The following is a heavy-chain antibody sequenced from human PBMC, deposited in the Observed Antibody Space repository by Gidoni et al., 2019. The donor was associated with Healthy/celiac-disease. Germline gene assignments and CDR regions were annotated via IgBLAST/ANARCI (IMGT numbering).Heavy chain of an antibody. D-gene: IGHD6-19*01. CDR2: IWYDGSNK. CDR1: GFTFSSYG. J-gene: IGHJ4*02. Sequence: QVQLVESGGGVVQPGRSLRLSCAASGFTFSSYGMHWVRQAPGKGLEWVAVIWYDGSNKYYADSVKGRFTISRDNSKNTLYLKMNSLRAEDTAVYYCARAPGIAVAGYFDYWGQGTLVTVSS. V-gene: IGHV3-33*01. CDR3: ARAPGIAVAGYFDY.